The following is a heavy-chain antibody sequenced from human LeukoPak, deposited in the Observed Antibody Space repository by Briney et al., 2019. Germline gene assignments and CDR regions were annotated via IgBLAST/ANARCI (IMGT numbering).Heavy chain of an antibody. V-gene: IGHV4-39*07. CDR1: GGSISSSSYY. D-gene: IGHD4-11*01. CDR3: ASARDYSNYWWFDP. J-gene: IGHJ5*02. Sequence: PSETLSLTCTVSGGSISSSSYYWGWIRQPPGKGLEWIGSIYYSGSTYYNPSLKSRVTISVDTSKNQFSLKLSSVTAADTAVYYCASARDYSNYWWFDPWGQGTLVTVSS. CDR2: IYYSGST.